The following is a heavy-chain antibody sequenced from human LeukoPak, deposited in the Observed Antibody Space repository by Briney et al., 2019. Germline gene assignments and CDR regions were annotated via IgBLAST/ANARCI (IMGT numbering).Heavy chain of an antibody. CDR2: IIPMFGTA. Sequence: EASVTVSCKASGGTFSIYAISWVRQAPGQGVEWRGGIIPMFGTANYAQKFQGRVTITADKSTSTAYMELSSLRSEDTAVYYCARELAEYSSSSAPGYYYYYMDVWGKGTTVTVSS. D-gene: IGHD6-6*01. V-gene: IGHV1-69*06. CDR3: ARELAEYSSSSAPGYYYYYMDV. J-gene: IGHJ6*03. CDR1: GGTFSIYA.